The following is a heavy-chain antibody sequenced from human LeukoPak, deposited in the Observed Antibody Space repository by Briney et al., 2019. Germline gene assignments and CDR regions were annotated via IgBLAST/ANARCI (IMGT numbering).Heavy chain of an antibody. V-gene: IGHV1-69*06. CDR3: ARALLWFGESGWFDP. Sequence: SVKVSCKASGGTFSSYAISWVRQAPGQGLEWMGGIIPIFGTANYAQKFQGRVTITADKSTSTAYMELSSLRSDDTAVYYCARALLWFGESGWFDPWGQGTLVTVSS. J-gene: IGHJ5*02. CDR2: IIPIFGTA. CDR1: GGTFSSYA. D-gene: IGHD3-10*01.